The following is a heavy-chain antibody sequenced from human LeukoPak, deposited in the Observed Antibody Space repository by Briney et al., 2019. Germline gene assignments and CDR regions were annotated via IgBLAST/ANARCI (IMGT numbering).Heavy chain of an antibody. CDR2: ISTDSGST. Sequence: PGGSLRLSCVMSGFTFSNYAMNWVRQAPGKGLEWISDISTDSGSTYHIESVRGRLTISRDNSKSTLYLQMNSLRADDTAVYYCASGLYGGLFDNWGQGTLVTVSS. CDR1: GFTFSNYA. V-gene: IGHV3-23*01. J-gene: IGHJ4*02. D-gene: IGHD5-12*01. CDR3: ASGLYGGLFDN.